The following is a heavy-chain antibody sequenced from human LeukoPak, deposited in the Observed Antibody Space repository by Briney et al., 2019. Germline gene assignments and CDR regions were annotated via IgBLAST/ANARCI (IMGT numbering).Heavy chain of an antibody. V-gene: IGHV3-30*18. D-gene: IGHD3-22*01. CDR3: AKDGSKMYYYDSSGYYYFPSGMDV. Sequence: GGSLRLSCAPSGFTFSSYGMHWVRQAPGKGLGWVAVISYDGSNKNYADSVKGRFTISRDNSKNTLYLQMNSLRAEDTAVYYCAKDGSKMYYYDSSGYYYFPSGMDVWGQGTTVTVSS. CDR2: ISYDGSNK. J-gene: IGHJ6*02. CDR1: GFTFSSYG.